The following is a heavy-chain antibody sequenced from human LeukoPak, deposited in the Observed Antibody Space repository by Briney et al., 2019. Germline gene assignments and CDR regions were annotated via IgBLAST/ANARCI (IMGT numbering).Heavy chain of an antibody. V-gene: IGHV4-59*01. D-gene: IGHD3-3*01. CDR2: IYYSGST. CDR3: ARDFGGVAGDPYHFDY. Sequence: SETLSLTCTVSGGSISSYYWSWIRQPPGKGLEWIGYIYYSGSTNYNPSLKSRVTISVDTSKNQFSLKLSSVTAADTAVYYCARDFGGVAGDPYHFDYWGQGTLVTVSS. J-gene: IGHJ4*02. CDR1: GGSISSYY.